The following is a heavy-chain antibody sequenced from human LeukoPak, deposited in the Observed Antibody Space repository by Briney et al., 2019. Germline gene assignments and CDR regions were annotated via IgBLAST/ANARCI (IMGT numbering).Heavy chain of an antibody. V-gene: IGHV3-23*01. D-gene: IGHD1-26*01. CDR1: GFTFSSYG. CDR3: AKVRGSYAD. J-gene: IGHJ4*02. Sequence: GGSLRLSCAASGFTFSSYGMSWVRQAPGKGLELVSGISGSGGTTYYADSVKGRFTISRDNSKNTLYLQLNSLRAEDTAIYYCAKVRGSYADWGQGTLVTVSS. CDR2: ISGSGGTT.